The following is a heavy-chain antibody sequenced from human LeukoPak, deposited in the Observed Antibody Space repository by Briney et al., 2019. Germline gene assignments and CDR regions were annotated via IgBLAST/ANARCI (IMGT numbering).Heavy chain of an antibody. Sequence: ASVKVSCKASGYTFTGYYMHWVRQAPGQGLEWMGWINPNSGNTGYAQKFQGRVTITRNTSISAAYMELSSLRSEDTAVYYCARRLGLRWDLQAFDIWGQGTMVTVSS. J-gene: IGHJ3*02. CDR3: ARRLGLRWDLQAFDI. CDR2: INPNSGNT. D-gene: IGHD4-23*01. V-gene: IGHV1-8*03. CDR1: GYTFTGYY.